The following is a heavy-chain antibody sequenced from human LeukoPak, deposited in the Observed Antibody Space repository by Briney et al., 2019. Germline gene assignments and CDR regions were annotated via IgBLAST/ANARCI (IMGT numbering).Heavy chain of an antibody. CDR2: IHYSGSV. J-gene: IGHJ4*02. V-gene: IGHV4-59*08. Sequence: SETLSLTCTVSGGSISDSYWSWIRQPPGKGLEWIAYIHYSGSVNYNPSLKSRVTISADTSKNQFSLKLNSVTAADTAMYYCARRGYSSGSYYFDYWGQGALVTVAS. D-gene: IGHD6-19*01. CDR1: GGSISDSY. CDR3: ARRGYSSGSYYFDY.